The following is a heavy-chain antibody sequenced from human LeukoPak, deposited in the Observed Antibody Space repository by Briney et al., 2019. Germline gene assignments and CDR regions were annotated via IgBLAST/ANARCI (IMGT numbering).Heavy chain of an antibody. Sequence: PGGSLRLSCAASGFTFSGYNMNWVRQAPGKGLEWVSSISSSSSYIYYADSVKGRFTISRDNAKNSLYLQMNSLRAEDTSVYYCATVYIYGSPTSYFDYWGQGTLVTVSS. CDR2: ISSSSSYI. D-gene: IGHD5-18*01. J-gene: IGHJ4*02. CDR1: GFTFSGYN. CDR3: ATVYIYGSPTSYFDY. V-gene: IGHV3-21*01.